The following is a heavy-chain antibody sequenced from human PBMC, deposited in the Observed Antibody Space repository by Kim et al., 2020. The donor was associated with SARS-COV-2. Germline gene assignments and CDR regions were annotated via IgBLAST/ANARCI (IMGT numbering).Heavy chain of an antibody. CDR1: RFTFSSYW. J-gene: IGHJ4*02. V-gene: IGHV3-7*03. CDR2: IKQDSGER. D-gene: IGHD1-26*01. Sequence: GGSLRLSCVASRFTFSSYWMSWVRQAPGKGLEWVANIKQDSGERYYVDSVKGRFTISRDNAKNSLFLQMNSLRVEDTAVYYCARHLSRQWDGFIDYWGQGTLVTVSS. CDR3: ARHLSRQWDGFIDY.